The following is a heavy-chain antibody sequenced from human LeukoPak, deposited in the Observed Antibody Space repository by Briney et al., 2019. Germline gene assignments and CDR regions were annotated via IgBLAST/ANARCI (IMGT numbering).Heavy chain of an antibody. J-gene: IGHJ4*02. V-gene: IGHV4-34*01. CDR3: ATLGGLYYESHGYPDFDH. CDR1: GGSLSPYY. Sequence: SQTLSLTCSVSGGSLSPYYWSWIRQPPGGGLEWLGVINQSGSTNYNPSLKSRVTISVEKFKNQFSLEVTSVTAADTAIYYCATLGGLYYESHGYPDFDHWGQGTLVTVSS. CDR2: INQSGST. D-gene: IGHD3-22*01.